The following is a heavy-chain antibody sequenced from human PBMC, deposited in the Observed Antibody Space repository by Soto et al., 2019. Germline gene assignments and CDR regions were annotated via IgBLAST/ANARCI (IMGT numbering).Heavy chain of an antibody. CDR1: GFTFSSYG. CDR3: AKDQGSSSWPTVYYYYDGMDV. CDR2: ISYDGSNK. Sequence: GGSQRLSCAASGFTFSSYGMHWVRQAPGKGLEWGAVISYDGSNKYYADSVKGRFTISRDNSKNTLYLQMNSLRAEDTAVYYCAKDQGSSSWPTVYYYYDGMDVWVQGTTVTVSS. V-gene: IGHV3-30*18. J-gene: IGHJ6*02. D-gene: IGHD6-13*01.